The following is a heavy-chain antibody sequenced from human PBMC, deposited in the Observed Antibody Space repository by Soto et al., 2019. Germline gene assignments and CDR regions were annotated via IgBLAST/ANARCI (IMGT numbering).Heavy chain of an antibody. CDR3: ARATKGYCSSTSCLSNYGMDV. D-gene: IGHD2-2*01. Sequence: TLSLTCTVSGGSISSGGYYWSWIRQHPGKGLEWIGYIYYSGSTYYNPSLKSRVTISVDTSKNQFSLKLSSVTAADTAVYYCARATKGYCSSTSCLSNYGMDVWGQGTTVTVSS. J-gene: IGHJ6*02. CDR2: IYYSGST. V-gene: IGHV4-31*03. CDR1: GGSISSGGYY.